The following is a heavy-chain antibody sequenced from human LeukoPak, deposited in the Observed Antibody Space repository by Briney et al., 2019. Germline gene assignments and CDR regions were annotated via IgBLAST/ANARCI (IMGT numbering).Heavy chain of an antibody. V-gene: IGHV2-70*11. CDR1: GFSLSTSGMC. D-gene: IGHD6-13*01. CDR3: ARSYGIAAAGTYYFDY. J-gene: IGHJ4*02. CDR2: IDWDDDK. Sequence: SGPALVKPTQTLTLTCTFSGFSLSTSGMCVSWIRQPPGKALEWLARIDWDDDKYYSTSLKTRLTISKDTSKNQVVLTMTNMDPVDTATYYCARSYGIAAAGTYYFDYWGQGTLVTVSS.